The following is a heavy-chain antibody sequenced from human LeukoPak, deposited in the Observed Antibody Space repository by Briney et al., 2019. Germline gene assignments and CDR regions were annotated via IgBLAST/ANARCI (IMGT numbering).Heavy chain of an antibody. D-gene: IGHD3-10*01. CDR2: ISSVSTFI. V-gene: IGHV3-21*01. J-gene: IGHJ4*02. CDR3: ARVGSGNSFDY. CDR1: GFTFSTYS. Sequence: PGGSLRLSCAASGFTFSTYSMNWVRQAPGKGLEWVSFISSVSTFISYADSVKGRFTISRDNAKNSLYLQMNSLTAEDTAVYYCARVGSGNSFDYWGQGTLITVSS.